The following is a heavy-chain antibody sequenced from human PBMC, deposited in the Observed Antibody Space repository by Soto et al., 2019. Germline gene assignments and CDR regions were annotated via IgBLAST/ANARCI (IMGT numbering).Heavy chain of an antibody. J-gene: IGHJ6*02. CDR1: GGNIGRYY. D-gene: IGHD2-21*02. V-gene: IGHV4-59*01. Sequence: SETLSLTCTVSGGNIGRYYWSWIRQPPGKGLEWIGYLYNTGSTIYNPSLKSRVTISVDTSKNQFSLKLNSVTAADTAVYYCARDLWGYCGTDCYPLDVWGQGTTVTVSS. CDR2: LYNTGST. CDR3: ARDLWGYCGTDCYPLDV.